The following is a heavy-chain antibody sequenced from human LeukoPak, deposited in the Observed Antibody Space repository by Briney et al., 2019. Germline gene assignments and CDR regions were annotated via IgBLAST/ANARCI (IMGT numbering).Heavy chain of an antibody. J-gene: IGHJ4*02. CDR2: INHSGST. D-gene: IGHD6-6*01. Sequence: PSETLSLTCAVSGGSFSGYYWSWVRQPPGKGLEWIGEINHSGSTNYNPSLKSRVTISVDTSNSQCSLKLSSVTAADTAVYYCARSVVTAARPARVDYWGQGTLVTVSS. V-gene: IGHV4-34*01. CDR1: GGSFSGYY. CDR3: ARSVVTAARPARVDY.